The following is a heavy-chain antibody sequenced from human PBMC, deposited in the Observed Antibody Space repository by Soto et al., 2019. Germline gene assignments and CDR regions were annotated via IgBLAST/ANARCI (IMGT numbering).Heavy chain of an antibody. Sequence: SETLSLTCPVSGGSISSSRYYCGWIRQPPGKGLEWIGSIYYRGNTYYNPSLKSRVTISVDTSKNQFSLKLSSVTAADTAVYYCAREGGGYCSGGSCQVDYWGQGTLVTVS. CDR1: GGSISSSRYY. CDR3: AREGGGYCSGGSCQVDY. CDR2: IYYRGNT. D-gene: IGHD2-15*01. V-gene: IGHV4-39*02. J-gene: IGHJ4*02.